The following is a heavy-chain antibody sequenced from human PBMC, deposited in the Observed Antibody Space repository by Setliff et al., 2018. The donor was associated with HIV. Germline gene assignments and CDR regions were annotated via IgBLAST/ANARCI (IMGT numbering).Heavy chain of an antibody. Sequence: PSETLSLTCTVSGGSISSTTYWWGWIRQPPGEGLEWIGTIYYNGNSFYDPSLKSRVTISIDMSTHQFSLKLTSVAAADTAVYYCAKRPGYGYPFHIWGQGTMVTVSS. CDR2: IYYNGNS. D-gene: IGHD5-18*01. CDR1: GGSISSTTYW. V-gene: IGHV4-39*01. J-gene: IGHJ3*02. CDR3: AKRPGYGYPFHI.